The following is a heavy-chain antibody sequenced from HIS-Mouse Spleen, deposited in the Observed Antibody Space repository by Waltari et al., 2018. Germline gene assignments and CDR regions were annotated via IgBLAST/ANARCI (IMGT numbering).Heavy chain of an antibody. J-gene: IGHJ2*01. Sequence: QLQLQESGPGLVKPSETLSLTCTASGGSITSSSYYWGGIRQPPGKGLEWIGSIYYSGSTYYNPSLKSRVTISVDTSKNQFSLKLSSVTAADTAVYYCAREIPYSSSWYDWYFDLWGRGTLVTVSS. CDR3: AREIPYSSSWYDWYFDL. CDR1: GGSITSSSYY. D-gene: IGHD6-13*01. CDR2: IYYSGST. V-gene: IGHV4-39*07.